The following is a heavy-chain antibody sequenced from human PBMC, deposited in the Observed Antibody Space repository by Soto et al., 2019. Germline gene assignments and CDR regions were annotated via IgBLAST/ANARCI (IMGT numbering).Heavy chain of an antibody. CDR2: IYYSGST. CDR3: AREYSSGWYYFDY. J-gene: IGHJ4*02. Sequence: SETLSLTCTVSGGSISSYYWSWIRQPPGKGLEWIGYIYYSGSTNYNPSLKSRVTISVDTSKNQFSLKLSSVTAADTAVYYCAREYSSGWYYFDYWGQGTLVTVSS. CDR1: GGSISSYY. D-gene: IGHD6-19*01. V-gene: IGHV4-59*01.